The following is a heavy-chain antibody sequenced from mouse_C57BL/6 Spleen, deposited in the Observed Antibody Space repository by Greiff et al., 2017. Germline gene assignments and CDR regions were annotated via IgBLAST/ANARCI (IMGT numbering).Heavy chain of an antibody. Sequence: VQLKESGPELVKPGASVKIPCKASGYTFTDYNMDWVKQSHGKSLEWIGDINPNNGGTIYNQKFKGKATLTVDKSSSTAYMELRSLTSEDTAVXYCARLKGRNYDGPYYSMDYWGQGTSVTVSS. V-gene: IGHV1-18*01. CDR3: ARLKGRNYDGPYYSMDY. CDR1: GYTFTDYN. J-gene: IGHJ4*01. CDR2: INPNNGGT. D-gene: IGHD1-1*02.